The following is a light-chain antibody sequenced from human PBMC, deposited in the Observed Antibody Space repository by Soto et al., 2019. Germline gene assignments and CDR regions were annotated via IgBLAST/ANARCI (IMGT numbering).Light chain of an antibody. CDR2: KVS. CDR3: LKGKQWPWT. Sequence: DVVLTHSPLSLPVTLGQPASISCRSSHRLVHRDGYTYLNWFQQRPGQSPRRLIYKVSNWDSGVPERFRGSGSGNDFTLRISRVEAEDVGVYYCLKGKQWPWTLGKGTKVDIX. V-gene: IGKV2-30*02. CDR1: HRLVHRDGYTY. J-gene: IGKJ1*01.